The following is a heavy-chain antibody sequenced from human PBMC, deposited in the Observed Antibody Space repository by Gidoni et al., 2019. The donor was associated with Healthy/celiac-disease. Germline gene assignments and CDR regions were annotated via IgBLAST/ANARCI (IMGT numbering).Heavy chain of an antibody. V-gene: IGHV4-39*01. CDR1: GGSISSSSYY. CDR2: IYYSRST. CDR3: ARHGPGYSSGWYPDY. J-gene: IGHJ4*02. D-gene: IGHD6-19*01. Sequence: QLQLQESGPGLVKPSETLSLTCTVSGGSISSSSYYWGWIRQPPGKGLEWIGSIYYSRSTYYNPSLKSRVTISVDTSKNQFSLKLSSVTAADTAVYYCARHGPGYSSGWYPDYWGQGTLVTVSS.